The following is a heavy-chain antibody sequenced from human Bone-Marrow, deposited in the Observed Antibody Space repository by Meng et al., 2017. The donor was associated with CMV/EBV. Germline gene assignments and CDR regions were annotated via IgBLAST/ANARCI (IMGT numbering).Heavy chain of an antibody. D-gene: IGHD2-15*01. CDR2: ISRDGDST. J-gene: IGHJ6*02. CDR3: TGETGGRVFGMDV. CDR1: GFNFDDYT. Sequence: GGSLRLSCTASGFNFDDYTMHWVRQAPGKGLEWVSVISRDGDSTYYADSVKGRFTISRDKFKNTLYLHMNSLTGEDTAVYYCTGETGGRVFGMDVWGQGTTVTVSS. V-gene: IGHV3-43*01.